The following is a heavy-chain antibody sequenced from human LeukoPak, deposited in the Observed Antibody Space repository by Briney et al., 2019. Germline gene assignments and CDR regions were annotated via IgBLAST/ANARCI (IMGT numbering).Heavy chain of an antibody. D-gene: IGHD5-18*01. CDR1: GYTFTSYG. J-gene: IGHJ4*02. CDR2: IIPIFGTA. CDR3: AIYSSYGPAREFDY. V-gene: IGHV1-69*13. Sequence: SVKVSCKASGYTFTSYGISWVRQAPGQGLEWMGGIIPIFGTANYAQKFQGRVTITADESTSTAYMELSSLRSEDTAVYYCAIYSSYGPAREFDYWGQGTLVTVSS.